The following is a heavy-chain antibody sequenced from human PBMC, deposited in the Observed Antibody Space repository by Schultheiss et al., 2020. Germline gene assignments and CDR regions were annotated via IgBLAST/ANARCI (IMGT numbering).Heavy chain of an antibody. J-gene: IGHJ6*02. CDR2: IYYSGST. V-gene: IGHV4-31*03. CDR1: GGSISSSSYY. CDR3: ARDRHDILGDYYYGMDV. Sequence: SQTLSLTCTVSGGSISSSSYYWSWIRQHPGKGLEWIGYIYYSGSTYYNPSLKSRVTISVDRSKNQFSLKLSSVTAADTAVYYCARDRHDILGDYYYGMDVWGQGTTVTVSS. D-gene: IGHD3-9*01.